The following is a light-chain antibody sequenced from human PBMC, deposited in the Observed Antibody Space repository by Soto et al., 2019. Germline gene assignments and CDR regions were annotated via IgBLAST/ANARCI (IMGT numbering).Light chain of an antibody. CDR2: EVT. CDR3: SSYAGSNNFV. CDR1: SSDVGGYSY. J-gene: IGLJ1*01. Sequence: QSVLTQPPSASGSPGQSATISCTGTSSDVGGYSYVSWYQQHPGKAPKLMIYEVTKRPSGVPDRFSASKSGNTASLTVSGLQAEDEADYYCSSYAGSNNFVFGTGTKVTVL. V-gene: IGLV2-8*01.